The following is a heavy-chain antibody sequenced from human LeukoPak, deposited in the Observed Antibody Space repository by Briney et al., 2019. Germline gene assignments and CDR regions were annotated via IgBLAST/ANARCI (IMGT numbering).Heavy chain of an antibody. Sequence: PGGSLRLSCAASGFTFSSYAMSWVRQAPGKGLEWVSAISGSGGSTYYADSVKGRFTISRDNSKNTLYLQMNSLRAEDTAVYYCAKDMVQLYYYYGMDVWGQGTTVTVSS. J-gene: IGHJ6*02. D-gene: IGHD4/OR15-4a*01. CDR1: GFTFSSYA. V-gene: IGHV3-23*01. CDR3: AKDMVQLYYYYGMDV. CDR2: ISGSGGST.